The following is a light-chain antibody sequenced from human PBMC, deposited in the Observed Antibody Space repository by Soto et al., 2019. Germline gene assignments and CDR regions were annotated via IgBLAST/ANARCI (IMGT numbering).Light chain of an antibody. CDR1: QSVSSSY. V-gene: IGKV3D-20*02. Sequence: EIVLPQSPGTLSLSPGERATLSCRASQSVSSSYLAWYQQKPGQAPRLLIYDASNRATGIPARFSGSGSGTDFTLTISSLEPEDFAVYYCQQRSNWPGLTFGGGTKVDI. J-gene: IGKJ4*01. CDR2: DAS. CDR3: QQRSNWPGLT.